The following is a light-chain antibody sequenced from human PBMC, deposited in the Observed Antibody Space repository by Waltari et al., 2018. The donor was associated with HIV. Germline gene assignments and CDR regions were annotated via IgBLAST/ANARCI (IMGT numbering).Light chain of an antibody. Sequence: QAVVTQEPSVTVSPGGTVTLTCASSTGPVTSGHYPYWFQQKPGQAPKSLIFDTNNHLSWAPSGFAGYLLGGKAVLTLSGAQPEDEAEYFCLLSSTGPRGGVFGGGTKLTVL. CDR2: DTN. J-gene: IGLJ3*02. CDR3: LLSSTGPRGGV. V-gene: IGLV7-46*01. CDR1: TGPVTSGHY.